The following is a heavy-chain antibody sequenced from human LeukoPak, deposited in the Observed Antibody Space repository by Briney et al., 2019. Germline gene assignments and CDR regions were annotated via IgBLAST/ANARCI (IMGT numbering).Heavy chain of an antibody. CDR3: APDEYYYGSGSYYNAPTNY. D-gene: IGHD3-10*01. CDR1: GFSFSSYG. CDR2: ISYDGSNK. V-gene: IGHV3-30*03. J-gene: IGHJ4*02. Sequence: GRSLRLSCAASGFSFSSYGMHWVRQAPGKGLEWVAVISYDGSNKYYADSVKGRFTISRDNSKNTLYLQMNSLRAEDTAVYYCAPDEYYYGSGSYYNAPTNYWGQGTLVTVSS.